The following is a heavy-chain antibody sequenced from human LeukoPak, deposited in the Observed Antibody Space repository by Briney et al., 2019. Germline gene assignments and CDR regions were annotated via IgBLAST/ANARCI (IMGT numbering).Heavy chain of an antibody. V-gene: IGHV3-23*01. Sequence: GGSLRLSCAASGFTFSSYAMSWVRQAPGKGLEWVSAISGSGGSTYYADSVKGRFTISRDNSKNTLYLQMNSLRAEDTAVYYCAKSGWSNSWSGGDFDYWGQGTLVTVSS. CDR3: AKSGWSNSWSGGDFDY. CDR1: GFTFSSYA. J-gene: IGHJ4*02. D-gene: IGHD6-13*01. CDR2: ISGSGGST.